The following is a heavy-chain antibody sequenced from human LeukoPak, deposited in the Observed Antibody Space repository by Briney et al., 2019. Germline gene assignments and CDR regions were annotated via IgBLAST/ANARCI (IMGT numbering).Heavy chain of an antibody. CDR2: INHSGST. Sequence: SETLSLTCAVYGGSFSGYYWSWIRQPPGKGLEWIGEINHSGSTNYNPSLKSQVTISVDTSKNQFSLKLSSVTAADTAVYYCARGRLPHFLGVRTLMDVWGQGTTVTVSS. J-gene: IGHJ6*02. CDR3: ARGRLPHFLGVRTLMDV. D-gene: IGHD2-15*01. CDR1: GGSFSGYY. V-gene: IGHV4-34*01.